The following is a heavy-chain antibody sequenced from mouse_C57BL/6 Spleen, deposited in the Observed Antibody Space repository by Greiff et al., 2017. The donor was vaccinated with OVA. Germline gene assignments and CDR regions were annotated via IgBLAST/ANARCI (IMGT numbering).Heavy chain of an antibody. Sequence: VQLQQSGAELVKPGASVKISCKASGYAFSSYWMNWVKQRPGKGLEWIGQIYPGDGDTNYNGKFKGKATLTADKSSSTAYMQLSSLTSEDSAVYFCARSPLYYGSSYGYFDVWGTGTTVTVSS. V-gene: IGHV1-80*01. D-gene: IGHD1-1*01. CDR2: IYPGDGDT. J-gene: IGHJ1*03. CDR1: GYAFSSYW. CDR3: ARSPLYYGSSYGYFDV.